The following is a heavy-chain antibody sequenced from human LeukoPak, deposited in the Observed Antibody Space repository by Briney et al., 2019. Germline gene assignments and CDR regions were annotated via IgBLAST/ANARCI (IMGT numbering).Heavy chain of an antibody. J-gene: IGHJ4*02. D-gene: IGHD1-26*01. Sequence: GASVRVSCKASGYTFTSYGISWVRQAPGQGLEWMGWISAYNGNTNYAQKLQGRVTMTTDTFTSTAYMELRSLRSDDTAVYYCATATSGRVVGAALAFDYWGQGTLVTVSS. V-gene: IGHV1-18*01. CDR3: ATATSGRVVGAALAFDY. CDR2: ISAYNGNT. CDR1: GYTFTSYG.